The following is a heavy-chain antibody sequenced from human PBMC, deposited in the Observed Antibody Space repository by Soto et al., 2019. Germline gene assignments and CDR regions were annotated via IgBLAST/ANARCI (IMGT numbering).Heavy chain of an antibody. V-gene: IGHV3-30-3*01. J-gene: IGHJ5*02. CDR2: ISYDGSNK. CDR1: GFTFSSYA. CDR3: ARDRLSGFDP. Sequence: GGSLRLSCAASGFTFSSYAMHWVRQAPGKGLEWVAVISYDGSNKYYADSVKGRFTISRANSKNTLYLQMNSLRAEDTAVYYCARDRLSGFDPWGQGPLVTVSS.